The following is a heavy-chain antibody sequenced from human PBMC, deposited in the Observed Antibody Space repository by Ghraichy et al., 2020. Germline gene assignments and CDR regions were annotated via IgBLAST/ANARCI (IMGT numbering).Heavy chain of an antibody. CDR1: GFTFSNYW. V-gene: IGHV3-7*01. Sequence: LSLTCAASGFTFSNYWMSWVSQAPGKGLEWVANIKQDGSEKYYVDSVRGRFTISRDNAKNSLYLQMNSLRGEDTAVYYCARGEGFGYWGQGTLVTVSS. J-gene: IGHJ4*02. CDR3: ARGEGFGY. CDR2: IKQDGSEK. D-gene: IGHD3-10*01.